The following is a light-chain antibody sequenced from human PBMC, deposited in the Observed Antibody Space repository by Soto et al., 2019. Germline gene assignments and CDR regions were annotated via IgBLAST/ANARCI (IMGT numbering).Light chain of an antibody. Sequence: EIILTQSTDTLSLSPGERATLSCRASQTVSSNYLAWCQQRPGQAPRLLIYGASTRAAGIPDRFSGSWSGTDFTLTITRLEHEDSAVYFCQQYTGPPTTFGQGTRLEIK. CDR3: QQYTGPPTT. CDR1: QTVSSNY. V-gene: IGKV3-20*01. CDR2: GAS. J-gene: IGKJ5*01.